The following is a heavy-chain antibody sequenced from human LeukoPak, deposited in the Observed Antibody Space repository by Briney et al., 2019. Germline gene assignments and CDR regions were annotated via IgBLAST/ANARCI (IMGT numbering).Heavy chain of an antibody. V-gene: IGHV3-66*01. CDR1: GFTVSSNY. J-gene: IGHJ4*02. D-gene: IGHD4-11*01. Sequence: GGSLRLSCAASGFTVSSNYMSWVRQAPGKGLEWVSVIYSGGSTYYADSVKGRFTISRDNSKNTLYLQMNSLRAEDTAVYYCAMSTVGDSLGVRFDYWGQGTLVTVSS. CDR2: IYSGGST. CDR3: AMSTVGDSLGVRFDY.